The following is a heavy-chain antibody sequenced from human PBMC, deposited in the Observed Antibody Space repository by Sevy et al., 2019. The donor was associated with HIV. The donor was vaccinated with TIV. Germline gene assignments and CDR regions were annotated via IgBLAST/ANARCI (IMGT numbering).Heavy chain of an antibody. D-gene: IGHD3-3*01. CDR1: GFSLSTSGVG. CDR2: ISWDDDK. J-gene: IGHJ4*02. V-gene: IGHV2-5*02. CDR3: AHSARYYDFWSGYYLFDY. Sequence: SGPTLVNPIQTLTLTGTFSGFSLSTSGVGVGWIRQPPGKALEWLALISWDDDKRYSPSLKSRLTITKDTSKNQVVLTMTNMDPVDTATYYCAHSARYYDFWSGYYLFDYWGQGTLVTVSS.